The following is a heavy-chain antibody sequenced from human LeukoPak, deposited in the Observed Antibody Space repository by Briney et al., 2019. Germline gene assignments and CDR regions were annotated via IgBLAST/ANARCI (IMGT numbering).Heavy chain of an antibody. V-gene: IGHV4-39*01. CDR2: IYYSGST. J-gene: IGHJ4*02. CDR3: AITDILTGYYREVSSFDY. Sequence: PSETLSLTCTVSGGSISSSSYYWGWIRQPPGKGLEWIGSIYYSGSTYYNPSLESRVTISVDTSKNQFSLKLSSVTAADTAVYYCAITDILTGYYREVSSFDYWGQGTLVTVSS. CDR1: GGSISSSSYY. D-gene: IGHD3-9*01.